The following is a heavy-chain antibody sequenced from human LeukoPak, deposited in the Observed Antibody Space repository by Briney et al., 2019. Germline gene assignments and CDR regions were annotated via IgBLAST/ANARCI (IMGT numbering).Heavy chain of an antibody. CDR2: TTGSGDKL. D-gene: IGHD2-15*01. CDR1: GFTFRSYA. J-gene: IGHJ4*02. Sequence: GGSLRLSCTASGFTFRSYALSWVRQAPGKGLEWVSATTGSGDKLFYADSVKGRFTISRDNSKNTLYLQMNNLRAEDTAVYYCARYENGGIDYWGQGTLVTVSS. CDR3: ARYENGGIDY. V-gene: IGHV3-23*01.